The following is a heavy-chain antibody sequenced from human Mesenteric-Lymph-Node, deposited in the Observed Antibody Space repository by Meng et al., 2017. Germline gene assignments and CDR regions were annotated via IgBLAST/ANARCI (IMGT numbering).Heavy chain of an antibody. CDR3: AGGYSFGDY. D-gene: IGHD5-18*01. V-gene: IGHV3-30*03. CDR2: ISHDGSNK. J-gene: IGHJ4*02. CDR1: GFTFSSYG. Sequence: QVQVVESGGGVVQPGRSMRLSCAAPGFTFSSYGMLWVRQAPGKGLEWVALISHDGSNKYYADSVKGRFTISRDNSKNTLYMQMTSLRAEDTAVYYCAGGYSFGDYWGQGTLVTVSS.